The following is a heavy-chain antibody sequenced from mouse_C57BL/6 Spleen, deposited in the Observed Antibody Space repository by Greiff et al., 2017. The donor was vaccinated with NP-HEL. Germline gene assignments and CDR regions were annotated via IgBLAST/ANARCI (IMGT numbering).Heavy chain of an antibody. D-gene: IGHD2-3*01. Sequence: EVKLMESGGGLVQPGGSLKLSCAASGFTFSDYYMYWVRQTPEKRLEWVAYISNGGGSTYYPDTVKGRFTISRDNAKNTLYLQMSRLKSEDTAMYYCARIYDGYLDYWGQGTTLTVSS. J-gene: IGHJ2*01. V-gene: IGHV5-12*01. CDR3: ARIYDGYLDY. CDR1: GFTFSDYY. CDR2: ISNGGGST.